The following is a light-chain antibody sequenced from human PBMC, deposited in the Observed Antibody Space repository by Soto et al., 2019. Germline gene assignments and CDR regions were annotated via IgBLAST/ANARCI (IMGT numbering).Light chain of an antibody. V-gene: IGKV3D-15*01. CDR2: GAS. CDR3: QQYKNWPAIT. J-gene: IGKJ5*01. Sequence: EIVMTQSPATLSVSAGERATLSCRASQSVNSNLAWYQQKRGQAPRLLIYGASTRATGIPARFSGSGSGTEFTLTISSLQSEDFAVYYCQQYKNWPAITFGQGTRLEIK. CDR1: QSVNSN.